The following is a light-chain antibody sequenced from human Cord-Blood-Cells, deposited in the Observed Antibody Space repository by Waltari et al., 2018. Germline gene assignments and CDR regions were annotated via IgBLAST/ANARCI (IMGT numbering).Light chain of an antibody. CDR2: DVS. CDR3: CSYAGSYNVV. J-gene: IGLJ2*01. V-gene: IGLV2-11*01. Sequence: QSALTQPRSVSGSPGQSVTISCTGTSRDVGGYNYVSWYQQHPGKAPKLRIYDVSKLPSGVPGRFSGFKSGNTASLTMSGLQAEDEADYYCCSYAGSYNVVFGGGTKLTVL. CDR1: SRDVGGYNY.